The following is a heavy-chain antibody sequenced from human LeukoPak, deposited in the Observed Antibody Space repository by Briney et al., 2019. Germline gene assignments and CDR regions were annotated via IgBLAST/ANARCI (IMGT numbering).Heavy chain of an antibody. CDR2: INPSGGST. D-gene: IGHD1/OR15-1a*01. V-gene: IGHV1-46*01. CDR1: GYTFTSYY. J-gene: IGHJ4*02. CDR3: AAIITTDGYFDY. Sequence: ASVKVSCKASGYTFTSYYMHWVRQAPGQGLEWMGIINPSGGSTSYAQKFQGRVTMTRDMSTSTVYMELSSLKSEDTAVYYCAAIITTDGYFDYWGQGTLVTVS.